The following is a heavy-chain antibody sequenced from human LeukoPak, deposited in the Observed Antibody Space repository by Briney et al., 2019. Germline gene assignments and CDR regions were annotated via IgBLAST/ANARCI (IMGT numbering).Heavy chain of an antibody. J-gene: IGHJ4*02. D-gene: IGHD2-8*01. CDR2: ISAYNGNT. CDR1: GYTFTSYG. Sequence: ASVKVSCKASGYTFTSYGISWVRQAPGQGVEWMGWISAYNGNTNYAQKLQGRVTMTTDTSTSTAYMELRSLRSDDTAVYYCARDFLGYCTNGVCSSQDYWGQGTLVTVSS. CDR3: ARDFLGYCTNGVCSSQDY. V-gene: IGHV1-18*01.